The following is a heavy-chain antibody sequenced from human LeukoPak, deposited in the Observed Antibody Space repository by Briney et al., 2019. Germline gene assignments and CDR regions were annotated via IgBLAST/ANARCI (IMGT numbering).Heavy chain of an antibody. J-gene: IGHJ4*02. D-gene: IGHD3-9*01. V-gene: IGHV4-59*08. CDR2: IYYSGST. CDR1: GGSISSYY. CDR3: ARHYDILTGYYYYFDY. Sequence: KTSETLSLTCTVSGGSISSYYWSWIRQSPGKGLEWIGSIYYSGSTYYSPSLKSRVTISVDTSKNQFSLKLSSVTAADTAVYYCARHYDILTGYYYYFDYWGQGTLVTVSS.